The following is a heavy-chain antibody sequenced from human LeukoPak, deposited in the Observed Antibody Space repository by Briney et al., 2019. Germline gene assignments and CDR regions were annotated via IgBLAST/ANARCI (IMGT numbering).Heavy chain of an antibody. CDR1: GFTFSSYS. J-gene: IGHJ2*01. V-gene: IGHV3-48*04. D-gene: IGHD5-18*01. Sequence: PGGSLRLSCAASGFTFSSYSMNWVRQAPGKGLEWVSYISSSSSTIYYADSVKGRFTISRDNAKNSLYLQMNSLRAEDTAVYYCAREYHARYSYGSGWYFDLWGRGTLVTVSS. CDR2: ISSSSSTI. CDR3: AREYHARYSYGSGWYFDL.